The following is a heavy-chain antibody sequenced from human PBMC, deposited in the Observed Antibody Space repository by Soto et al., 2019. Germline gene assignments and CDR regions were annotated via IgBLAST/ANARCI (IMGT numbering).Heavy chain of an antibody. CDR2: IWYDGSNK. V-gene: IGHV3-33*01. J-gene: IGHJ4*02. CDR1: GFTFSSYG. CDR3: ARDLASSWQPFDY. D-gene: IGHD6-13*01. Sequence: ESGGGVVQPGRSLRLSCAASGFTFSSYGMHWVRQAPGKGLEWVAVIWYDGSNKYYADSVKGRFTISRDNSKNTLYLQMNSLRAEDTAVYYCARDLASSWQPFDYWGQGTLVTVSS.